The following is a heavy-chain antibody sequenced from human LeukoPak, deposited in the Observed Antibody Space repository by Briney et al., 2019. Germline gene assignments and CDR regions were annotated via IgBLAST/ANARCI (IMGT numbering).Heavy chain of an antibody. J-gene: IGHJ4*02. CDR2: IKQDGSEK. V-gene: IGHV3-7*01. Sequence: QPGGSLRLSCAASGFTFSSFWMAWVRQARGKGLEWVANIKQDGSEKYYGDSVKGRFTISRDNARNSLYLQMNSLRAEDTAVYYCATTYDSSGCDWGQGTLVTVSS. CDR3: ATTYDSSGCD. D-gene: IGHD3-22*01. CDR1: GFTFSSFW.